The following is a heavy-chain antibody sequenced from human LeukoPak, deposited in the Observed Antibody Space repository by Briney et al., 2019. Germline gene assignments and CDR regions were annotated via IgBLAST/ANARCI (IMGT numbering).Heavy chain of an antibody. CDR1: GFTFSSYA. D-gene: IGHD2/OR15-2a*01. CDR3: ARDGVS. J-gene: IGHJ4*02. V-gene: IGHV3-30-3*01. CDR2: ISYDGSNK. Sequence: GGSLRLSCAASGFTFSSYAMHWVRQAPGKGLEWVAVISYDGSNKYYADSVKGRFTISRDNSKTTLYLQMNSLRAEDTAVYYCARDGVSWGQGTLVTVSS.